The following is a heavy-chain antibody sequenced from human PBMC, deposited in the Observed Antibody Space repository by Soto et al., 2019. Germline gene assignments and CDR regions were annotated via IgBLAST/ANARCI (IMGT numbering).Heavy chain of an antibody. J-gene: IGHJ6*02. CDR1: GGSITSDGYS. D-gene: IGHD5-18*01. V-gene: IGHV4-30-2*01. CDR2: IYQSGSA. CDR3: ARDSDTAAGFRMDV. Sequence: SETLSLTCTVSGGSITSDGYSWSWVRQPPGKGLEWISYIYQSGSAYYNPSLKGRVTTSVDKSKNQFSLKLNSLTAADTAVYYCARDSDTAAGFRMDVWGQGTTVTLSS.